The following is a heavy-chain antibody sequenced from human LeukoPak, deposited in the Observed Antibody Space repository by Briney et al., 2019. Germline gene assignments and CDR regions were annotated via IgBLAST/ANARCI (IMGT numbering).Heavy chain of an antibody. CDR3: ARRDGYNDYWYFDL. CDR1: GGSISSSSYY. CDR2: IYYSGST. Sequence: PSETLSLTCTVSGGSISSSSYYWGWIRQPPGKGLEWIGSIYYSGSTYYNPSLKSRVTISVDTSKNQFSLKLSSVTAADTAVYYCARRDGYNDYWYFDLWGRGTLVTVSS. V-gene: IGHV4-39*07. D-gene: IGHD5-24*01. J-gene: IGHJ2*01.